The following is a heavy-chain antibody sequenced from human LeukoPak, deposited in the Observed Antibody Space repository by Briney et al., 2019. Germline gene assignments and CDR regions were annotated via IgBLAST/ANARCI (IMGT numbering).Heavy chain of an antibody. CDR2: IDPEDGAT. J-gene: IGHJ4*02. CDR1: GYTFIDSF. Sequence: ASVKVSCKTSGYTFIDSFIHWMQQAPGKGFEWMGLIDPEDGATEYAERFQGRVTITADRSTDTAYLELTSLRSDDTAVYFCAARMRFRGQGTRVTASS. CDR3: AARMRF. D-gene: IGHD2/OR15-2a*01. V-gene: IGHV1-69-2*01.